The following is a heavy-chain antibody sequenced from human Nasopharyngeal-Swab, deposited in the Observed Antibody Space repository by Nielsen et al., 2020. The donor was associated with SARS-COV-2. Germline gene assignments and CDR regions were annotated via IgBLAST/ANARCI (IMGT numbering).Heavy chain of an antibody. CDR3: ARFPYDSWVNGMDV. V-gene: IGHV4-34*01. D-gene: IGHD3-22*01. Sequence: SETLSLTCAVFGGSFSGNYWSWIRQPPGKGLEWIGVINHSGSTNYNPSLKRRVTISIDTSKNQLSLKLSSVTAADTAVYYCARFPYDSWVNGMDVWGQGTTVTVSS. CDR1: GGSFSGNY. CDR2: INHSGST. J-gene: IGHJ6*02.